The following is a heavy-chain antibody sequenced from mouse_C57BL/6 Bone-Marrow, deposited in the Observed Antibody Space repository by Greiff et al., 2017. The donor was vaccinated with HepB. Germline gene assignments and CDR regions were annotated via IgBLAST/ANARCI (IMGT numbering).Heavy chain of an antibody. CDR2: ISSGSSTI. CDR1: GFTFSDYG. CDR3: ARDDDWFAY. J-gene: IGHJ3*01. V-gene: IGHV5-17*01. Sequence: EVKLMESGGGLVKPGGSLKLSCAASGFTFSDYGLHWVRQAPAKGLEWVAYISSGSSTIYYADTVKGRFTISRDNAKNTLFLQMTSLRSEDTAMYYCARDDDWFAYWGEGTLVTVSA.